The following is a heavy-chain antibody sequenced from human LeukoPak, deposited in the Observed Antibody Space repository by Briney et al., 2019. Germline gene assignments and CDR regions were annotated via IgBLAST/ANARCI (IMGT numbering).Heavy chain of an antibody. Sequence: ASVKVSCKASGYTFTSYGISWVRQAPGQGLEWMGWISAYNGNTNYAQKLQGRVTMTTDTSTSTAYMEPRSLRSDDTAVYYCARDLPYHLAAYYYGMDVWGQGTTVTVSS. V-gene: IGHV1-18*01. J-gene: IGHJ6*02. D-gene: IGHD2-15*01. CDR2: ISAYNGNT. CDR1: GYTFTSYG. CDR3: ARDLPYHLAAYYYGMDV.